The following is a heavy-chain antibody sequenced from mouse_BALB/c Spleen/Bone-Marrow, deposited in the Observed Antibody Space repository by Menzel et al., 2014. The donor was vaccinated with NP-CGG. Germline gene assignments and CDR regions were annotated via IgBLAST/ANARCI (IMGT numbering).Heavy chain of an antibody. CDR1: GFSLTSYG. Sequence: VQLVESGPGLVAPSQSLSITCTVSGFSLTSYGVHWVPKLQGKGWKWLGVRWDGGSTNYSSALMSRLSISKDNSKSQVFLKMNSLQTDDTAMYYCARVAMDYWGQGTSVTVSS. V-gene: IGHV2-9*02. CDR2: RWDGGST. J-gene: IGHJ4*01. CDR3: ARVAMDY.